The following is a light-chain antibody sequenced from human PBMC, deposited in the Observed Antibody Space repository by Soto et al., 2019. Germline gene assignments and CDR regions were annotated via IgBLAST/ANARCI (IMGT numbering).Light chain of an antibody. CDR1: QTVDTY. Sequence: VLTQSPDSLSLSPGATAILSCRASQTVDTYSACYQFKPGQRPRLLIYGASSRALGIPDRFVGSGSGTNFTLIIHRLEAEDFAVYFCQHYASSPVTFGQGTRLAIK. CDR3: QHYASSPVT. V-gene: IGKV3-20*01. CDR2: GAS. J-gene: IGKJ5*01.